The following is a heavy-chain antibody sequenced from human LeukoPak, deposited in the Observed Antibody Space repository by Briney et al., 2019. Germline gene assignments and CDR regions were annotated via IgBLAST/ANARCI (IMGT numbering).Heavy chain of an antibody. Sequence: PSETLSLTCAVSGYSISSGYYWGWIRQPPGKGLEWIGSIYHSGSTYYNPSLKSRVTISVDTSKNLFSLKLSSVTAADTAVYYCARPRGSCSGGSCYYYYFDYWGQGTLVTVSS. CDR1: GYSISSGYY. D-gene: IGHD2-15*01. CDR3: ARPRGSCSGGSCYYYYFDY. V-gene: IGHV4-38-2*01. J-gene: IGHJ4*02. CDR2: IYHSGST.